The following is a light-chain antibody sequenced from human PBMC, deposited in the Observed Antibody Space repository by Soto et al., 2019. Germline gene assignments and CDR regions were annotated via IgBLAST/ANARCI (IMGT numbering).Light chain of an antibody. CDR2: EVS. CDR3: FSFTTDWTHV. CDR1: SSDVGAYNY. V-gene: IGLV2-14*01. Sequence: QSALTQPASVSGSPGQSINISCTGTSSDVGAYNYVSWFQQHPGKAPTLIISEVSNRPSGVSNRFSGSKSGNAASLTISGLQAEDEADYFCFSFTTDWTHVFGTGTKLTVL. J-gene: IGLJ1*01.